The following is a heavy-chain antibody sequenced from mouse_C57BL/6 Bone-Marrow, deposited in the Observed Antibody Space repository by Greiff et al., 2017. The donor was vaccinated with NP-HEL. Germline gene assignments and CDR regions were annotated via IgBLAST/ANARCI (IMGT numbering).Heavy chain of an antibody. CDR2: INPNNGGT. Sequence: EVQLQQSGPELVKPGASVKIPCKASGYTFTDYNMDWVKQSHGKSLEWIGDINPNNGGTIYNQKFKGKATLTVDKSSSTAYMELRSLTSEDTAVYYCARHYYYYGSSHWYFDVWGTGTTVTVSS. V-gene: IGHV1-18*01. J-gene: IGHJ1*03. CDR1: GYTFTDYN. D-gene: IGHD1-1*01. CDR3: ARHYYYYGSSHWYFDV.